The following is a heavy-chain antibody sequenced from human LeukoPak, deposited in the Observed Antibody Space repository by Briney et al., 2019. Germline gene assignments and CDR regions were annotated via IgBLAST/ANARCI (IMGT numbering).Heavy chain of an antibody. Sequence: PGGSLRLSCVASGFTLSDYYMAWIRQPPGKGLEWISFISSSGSTKYYADSVKGRFTISRDTTQNSLYLQMNRLRAEDTAVYYCARVYCSSTSCYAEYGYWGQGTLVTVSS. CDR2: ISSSGSTK. V-gene: IGHV3-11*04. CDR1: GFTLSDYY. D-gene: IGHD2-2*01. J-gene: IGHJ4*02. CDR3: ARVYCSSTSCYAEYGY.